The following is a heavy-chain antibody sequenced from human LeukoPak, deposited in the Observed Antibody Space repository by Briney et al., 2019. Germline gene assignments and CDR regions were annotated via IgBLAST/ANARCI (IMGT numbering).Heavy chain of an antibody. CDR2: IWYDGSNK. CDR3: ARDRVGASD. V-gene: IGHV3-33*01. Sequence: PGGSLRLSCTASGFTFSSYGMHWVRQAPGKGLEWVAVIWYDGSNKYYADSVKGRFTISRDNSKNTLYLQMNSLRAEDTAVYYCARDRVGASDWGQGTLVTVSS. D-gene: IGHD1-26*01. CDR1: GFTFSSYG. J-gene: IGHJ4*02.